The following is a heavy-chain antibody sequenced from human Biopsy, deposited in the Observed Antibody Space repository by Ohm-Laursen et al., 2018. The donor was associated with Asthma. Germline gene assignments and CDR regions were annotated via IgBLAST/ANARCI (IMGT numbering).Heavy chain of an antibody. CDR1: GFTFSSYG. D-gene: IGHD6-19*01. V-gene: IGHV3-30*03. CDR3: ARESSVAGSSDFDY. CDR2: ISYDGSNK. J-gene: IGHJ4*02. Sequence: SLRLSCTATGFTFSSYGMHWVRQAPGKGLEWVAVISYDGSNKYYADSVKGRFTISRDNSKNTLYLQMNSLRAEDTAVYYCARESSVAGSSDFDYWGQGTLVTVSS.